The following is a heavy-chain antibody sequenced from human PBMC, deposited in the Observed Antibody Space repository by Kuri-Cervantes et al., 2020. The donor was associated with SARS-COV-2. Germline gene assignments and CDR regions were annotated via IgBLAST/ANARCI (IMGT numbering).Heavy chain of an antibody. CDR3: ARPRGIVVVPAAMGGALDI. D-gene: IGHD2-2*01. V-gene: IGHV1-18*01. CDR1: GYTFTSYG. Sequence: ASVQVSCKASGYTFTSYGISWVRQAPGQGLEWMGWISAYNGNTNYAQKLQGRVTMTTDTSTSTAYMELRSLRSDDTAVYYCARPRGIVVVPAAMGGALDIWGQGTMVTVSS. CDR2: ISAYNGNT. J-gene: IGHJ3*02.